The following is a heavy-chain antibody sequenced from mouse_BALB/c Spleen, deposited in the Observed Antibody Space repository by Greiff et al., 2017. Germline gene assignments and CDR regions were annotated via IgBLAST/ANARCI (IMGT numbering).Heavy chain of an antibody. D-gene: IGHD6-1*01. CDR3: ARGGYASPLDY. V-gene: IGHV1S34*01. Sequence: LVKTGASVKISCKASGYSFTGYYMHWVKQSPGKSLEWIGYISCYNGATSYNQKFKGKATFTVDTSASTAYMQFKSLTSEDSAVYYCARGGYASPLDYWGQGTTLTVSS. CDR1: GYSFTGYY. J-gene: IGHJ2*01. CDR2: ISCYNGAT.